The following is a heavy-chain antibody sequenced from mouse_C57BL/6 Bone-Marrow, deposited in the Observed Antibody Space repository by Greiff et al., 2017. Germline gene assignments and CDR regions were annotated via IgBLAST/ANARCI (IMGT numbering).Heavy chain of an antibody. CDR2: IEPSDSYT. CDR3: ARNYGSRYAMDY. CDR1: GYTFTSYW. V-gene: IGHV1-69*01. Sequence: QVQLKQPGAELVMPGASVKLSCKASGYTFTSYWMHWVKQRPGQGLEWIGEIEPSDSYTNYNQKFKGKSTLTVDKSSSTAYMQLSSLTSEDSAVYYCARNYGSRYAMDYWGQGTSVTVSS. J-gene: IGHJ4*01. D-gene: IGHD1-1*01.